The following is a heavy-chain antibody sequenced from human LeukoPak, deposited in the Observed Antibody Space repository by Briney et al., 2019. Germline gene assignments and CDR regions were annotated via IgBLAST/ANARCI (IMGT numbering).Heavy chain of an antibody. V-gene: IGHV3-74*01. J-gene: IGHJ4*02. CDR2: IPIDVTPT. Sequence: PGGSLRLSCAASGFIFSIFVMHWVRQDPGKGLVWVSRIPIDVTPTNYAASVQGRFTISRDNAKNPLYLQMNNLRAEDTAVYYCTRDLGRGNTPFDYWGQGALVTVSS. CDR3: TRDLGRGNTPFDY. D-gene: IGHD3-16*01. CDR1: GFIFSIFV.